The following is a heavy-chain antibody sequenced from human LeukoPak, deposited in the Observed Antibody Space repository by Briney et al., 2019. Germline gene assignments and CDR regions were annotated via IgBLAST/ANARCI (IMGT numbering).Heavy chain of an antibody. J-gene: IGHJ6*03. V-gene: IGHV4-4*07. Sequence: SETLSLTCTASGGSISSYYWSWIRQPAGRGLEWIGRIYTSGSTNYNPSLKSRVTMSVDTSKNQFSLKLSSVTAADTAVYYCARESIVVVITYYYYYMDVWGKGTTVTVSS. D-gene: IGHD3-22*01. CDR1: GGSISSYY. CDR3: ARESIVVVITYYYYYMDV. CDR2: IYTSGST.